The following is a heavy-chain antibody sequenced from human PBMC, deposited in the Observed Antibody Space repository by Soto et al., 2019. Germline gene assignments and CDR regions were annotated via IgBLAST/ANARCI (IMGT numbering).Heavy chain of an antibody. Sequence: QVVLQESGPGLVKPSETLSLTCSVSGRSITSYYWSWVRQPPGKGLEWIGYIYDNGITSQNPSLKSRVTMSADTSQNQFSLKLTSVTGADTAVYYCARTYDSNGYANEFDSWGQGILVTGTS. V-gene: IGHV4-59*12. CDR3: ARTYDSNGYANEFDS. D-gene: IGHD3-22*01. J-gene: IGHJ4*02. CDR1: GRSITSYY. CDR2: IYDNGIT.